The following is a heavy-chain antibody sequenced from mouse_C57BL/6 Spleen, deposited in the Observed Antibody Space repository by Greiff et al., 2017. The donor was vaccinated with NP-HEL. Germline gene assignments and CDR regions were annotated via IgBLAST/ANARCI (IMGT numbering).Heavy chain of an antibody. CDR2: IYPGDGDT. J-gene: IGHJ3*01. Sequence: VQVVESGPELVKPGASVKISCKASGYAFSSSWMNWVQQRPGKGLEWIGRIYPGDGDTNYNGKFKGKATLTADKSSSTAYMQLSSLTSEDSAVYFCARGQFWFAYWGQGTLVTVSA. V-gene: IGHV1-82*01. CDR3: ARGQFWFAY. CDR1: GYAFSSSW. D-gene: IGHD3-3*01.